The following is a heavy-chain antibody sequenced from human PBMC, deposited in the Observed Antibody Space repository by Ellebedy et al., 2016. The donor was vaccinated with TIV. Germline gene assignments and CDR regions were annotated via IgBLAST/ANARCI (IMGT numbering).Heavy chain of an antibody. J-gene: IGHJ4*02. Sequence: ASVKVSXXASGYTFTSYYMHWVRQAPGQGLEWMGIINPSGGSTSYAQKFQGRVTMTRDTSTSTVYMELRSLRSEDTAVYYCAVYDSSGYYLIDYWGQGTLVTVSS. CDR3: AVYDSSGYYLIDY. D-gene: IGHD3-22*01. CDR1: GYTFTSYY. V-gene: IGHV1-46*01. CDR2: INPSGGST.